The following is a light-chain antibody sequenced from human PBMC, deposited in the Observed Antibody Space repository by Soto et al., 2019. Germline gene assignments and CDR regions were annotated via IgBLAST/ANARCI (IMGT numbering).Light chain of an antibody. V-gene: IGKV4-1*01. J-gene: IGKJ1*01. CDR2: WAS. Sequence: DIVMTQSPDSLAVSLGERATINCKSSQSVLYSSNNKNYLAWYQQKPGQPPKLLMYWASTRESGVPDRFSGSGSGTDFTLTISSLQAEDVAVYYCQQYYSTPPTF. CDR1: QSVLYSSNNKNY. CDR3: QQYYSTPPT.